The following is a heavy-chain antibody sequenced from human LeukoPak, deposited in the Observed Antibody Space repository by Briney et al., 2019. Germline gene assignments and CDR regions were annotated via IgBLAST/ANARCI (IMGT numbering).Heavy chain of an antibody. CDR2: INQDGSER. CDR1: GFTFTTYW. J-gene: IGHJ3*01. CDR3: ARGFGGANAFDL. V-gene: IGHV3-7*01. D-gene: IGHD3-10*01. Sequence: GGSLRLSCAASGFTFTTYWMNWVRQAPGKGLEWVANINQDGSERYYMDSVKGRFTVSRDNAKDSLSLQMNSLRVEDTAVYYCARGFGGANAFDLWGQGTMVTVSS.